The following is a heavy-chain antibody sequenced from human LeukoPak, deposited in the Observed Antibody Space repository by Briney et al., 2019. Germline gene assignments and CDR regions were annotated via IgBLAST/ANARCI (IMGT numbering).Heavy chain of an antibody. CDR2: IKEDGSEK. CDR1: GFTFSRYW. CDR3: ARGDYYDSSEVDY. D-gene: IGHD3-22*01. J-gene: IGHJ4*02. Sequence: GGSLRLSCAASGFTFSRYWMTWVRQAPGTGLELVANIKEDGSEKYYVDSVKGRFTISRDNAKNSLYLQMNSLRAEDTAVYYCARGDYYDSSEVDYWGQGTLVTVSS. V-gene: IGHV3-7*04.